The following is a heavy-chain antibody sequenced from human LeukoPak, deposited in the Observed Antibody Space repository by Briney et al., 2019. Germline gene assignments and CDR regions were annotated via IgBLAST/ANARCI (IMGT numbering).Heavy chain of an antibody. CDR3: ARRGPANYYYYYMDV. Sequence: ASVKVSCKASGYTFTSYDLNWVRQVTGQGLEWMGWMNPNSGNTGYAPKFQGRVTVTRNTSISTAYMELSNLRSDDTAVYYCARRGPANYYYYYMDVWGRGTSVTVSS. CDR2: MNPNSGNT. V-gene: IGHV1-8*01. J-gene: IGHJ6*03. CDR1: GYTFTSYD. D-gene: IGHD6-25*01.